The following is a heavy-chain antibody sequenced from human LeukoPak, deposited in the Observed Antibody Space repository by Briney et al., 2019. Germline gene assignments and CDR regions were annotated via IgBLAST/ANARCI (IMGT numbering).Heavy chain of an antibody. Sequence: PGRSLRLSCAASGFTFSSYGMHWVRQAPGKGLEWVAVISYDGSNKYYADSVKGRFTISRDNSKNMLYVQMNSLRAVDTAVYYCAKDRFGGFGELLFDYWGQGTLVTVSS. CDR3: AKDRFGGFGELLFDY. D-gene: IGHD3-10*01. V-gene: IGHV3-30*18. J-gene: IGHJ4*02. CDR2: ISYDGSNK. CDR1: GFTFSSYG.